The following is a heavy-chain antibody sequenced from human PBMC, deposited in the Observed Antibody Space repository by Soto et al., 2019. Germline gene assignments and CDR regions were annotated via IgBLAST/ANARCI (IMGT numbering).Heavy chain of an antibody. V-gene: IGHV3-23*01. CDR3: AKDLAVNSGSYPGSSGY. CDR2: ISGSGGST. D-gene: IGHD1-26*01. J-gene: IGHJ4*02. CDR1: GVPFCSYA. Sequence: GGSMRISCAASGVPFCSYAMSWVRQAPGKGLEWVSAISGSGGSTYYADSVKGRFTISRDNSKNTLYLQMNSLRAEDTAVYYCAKDLAVNSGSYPGSSGYWGQGTLVTVSS.